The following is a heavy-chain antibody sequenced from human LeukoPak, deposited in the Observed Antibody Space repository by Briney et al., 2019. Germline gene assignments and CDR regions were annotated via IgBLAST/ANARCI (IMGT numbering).Heavy chain of an antibody. J-gene: IGHJ4*02. V-gene: IGHV1-18*01. CDR1: GYYFVTYP. Sequence: ASVKVSCKASGYYFVTYPINWVRQAPGQGLEWMGWISAYNGNTNYAQKLQGRVTMTTDTSTSTAYMELRSLRSDDTAVYYCARVSHSLWFGELYWGYYFDYWGQGTLVTVSS. CDR3: ARVSHSLWFGELYWGYYFDY. D-gene: IGHD3-10*01. CDR2: ISAYNGNT.